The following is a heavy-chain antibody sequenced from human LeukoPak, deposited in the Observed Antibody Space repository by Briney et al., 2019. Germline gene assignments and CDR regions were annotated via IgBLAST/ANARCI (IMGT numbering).Heavy chain of an antibody. CDR3: ARGNCSGTSCHTSY. V-gene: IGHV3-66*01. CDR1: GFTVSSNY. D-gene: IGHD2-2*01. CDR2: IYSGGST. J-gene: IGHJ4*02. Sequence: GGSLRLSCAASGFTVSSNYMSWVRQAPGKGLEWVLVIYSGGSTYYADSVKGRFTISRDKSKNTLYLQMNSLRAEDTAVYYCARGNCSGTSCHTSYWGQGTLVTVFS.